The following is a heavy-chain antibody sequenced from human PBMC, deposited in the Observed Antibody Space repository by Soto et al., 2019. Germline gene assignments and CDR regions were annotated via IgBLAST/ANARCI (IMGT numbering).Heavy chain of an antibody. CDR1: RFTFSNAW. CDR3: TTDTRWAVAGSPTQDY. V-gene: IGHV3-15*07. J-gene: IGHJ4*02. D-gene: IGHD6-19*01. CDR2: IKTKAEGGTT. Sequence: ESGGGLVKPGGSLRLSCAASRFTFSNAWMNWVRQAPGRGLEWVGRIKTKAEGGTTDFTAPVKGRFTISRDDSKNTLYLQMNSLRTEDTAVYYCTTDTRWAVAGSPTQDYWGQGTLVTVSS.